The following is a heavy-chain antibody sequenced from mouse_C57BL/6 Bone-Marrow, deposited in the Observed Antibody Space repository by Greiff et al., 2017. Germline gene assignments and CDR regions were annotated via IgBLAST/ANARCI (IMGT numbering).Heavy chain of an antibody. V-gene: IGHV1-47*01. CDR2: FHPYNDDT. Sequence: VQLQESGAELVKPGASVKMSCKASGYTFTTYPIEWMKQNHGRSLEWIGNFHPYNDDTKYNEKFKGKATLTVEKSSSTVYLELSRLTSDDSAVYYCARGGNYGGYYFDYWGQGTTLTVSS. CDR3: ARGGNYGGYYFDY. CDR1: GYTFTTYP. J-gene: IGHJ2*01. D-gene: IGHD2-1*01.